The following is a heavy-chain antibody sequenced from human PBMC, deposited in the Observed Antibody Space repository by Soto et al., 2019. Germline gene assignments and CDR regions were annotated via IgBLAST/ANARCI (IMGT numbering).Heavy chain of an antibody. J-gene: IGHJ4*02. CDR1: GSSMSRYY. CDR2: IYYTGST. CDR3: PRHATRSYDH. Sequence: SETLSLTCTVSGSSMSRYYWSWIRQPPGKGLECIGYIYYTGSTNYNPSLKSRVTISIDTSKNQISLNLTPVSAADTAVYNCPRHATRSYDHGGQGTLVTAAS. V-gene: IGHV4-59*08.